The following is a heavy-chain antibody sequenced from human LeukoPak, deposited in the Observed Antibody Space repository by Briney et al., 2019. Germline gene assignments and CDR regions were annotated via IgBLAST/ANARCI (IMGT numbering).Heavy chain of an antibody. Sequence: SQTLSLTCAVYGGSFSGYYWSWIRQPPGKGLEWIGEINHSGSTNHNPSLKSRVTISVDTSKNQFSLKLSSVTAADTAVYYCARGQDRLPVAGDNWFDPWGQGTLLTVSS. J-gene: IGHJ5*02. V-gene: IGHV4-34*01. CDR2: INHSGST. D-gene: IGHD6-19*01. CDR1: GGSFSGYY. CDR3: ARGQDRLPVAGDNWFDP.